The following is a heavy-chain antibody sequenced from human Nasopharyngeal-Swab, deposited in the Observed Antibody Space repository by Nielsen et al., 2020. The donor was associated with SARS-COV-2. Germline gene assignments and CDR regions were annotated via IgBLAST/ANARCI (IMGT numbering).Heavy chain of an antibody. CDR2: INARGGST. CDR3: AREGATMLVVTHYYYGMDV. CDR1: GYTFTSYY. D-gene: IGHD3-22*01. J-gene: IGHJ6*02. V-gene: IGHV1-46*01. Sequence: ASEKVTCKASGYTFTSYYMHWVRQAPGQGLEWMGRINARGGSTSYAQKFQGRVTMTRDSQPSTGYSQLSRRRAEDTAVYYCAREGATMLVVTHYYYGMDVWGQGTTVTVSS.